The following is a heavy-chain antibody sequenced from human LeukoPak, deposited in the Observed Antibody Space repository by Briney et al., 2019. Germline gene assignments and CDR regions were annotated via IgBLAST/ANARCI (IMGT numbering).Heavy chain of an antibody. V-gene: IGHV4-59*08. J-gene: IGHJ4*02. CDR2: IYYSGST. Sequence: PSETLSLTCTVSGGSISSYYWSWIRQPPGKGLEWIGYIYYSGSTNYNPSLKSRVTISVDTSKNQFSLKLSSVTAADTAVYYCARQTYDSSGYLMFDYWGQGTLVTVSS. CDR3: ARQTYDSSGYLMFDY. CDR1: GGSISSYY. D-gene: IGHD3-22*01.